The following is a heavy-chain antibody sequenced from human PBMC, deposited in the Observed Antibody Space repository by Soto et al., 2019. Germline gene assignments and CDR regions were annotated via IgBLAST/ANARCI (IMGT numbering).Heavy chain of an antibody. D-gene: IGHD6-6*01. Sequence: GGSLRLSCAASGFTFSDYYMSWIRQAPGKGLEWVSYISSSGSTIYYADSVKGRFTISRDNAKNSLYLQMNSLRAEDTAVYYCARATVAARRNDWFDPWGPGTLLTVYS. J-gene: IGHJ5*02. V-gene: IGHV3-11*01. CDR3: ARATVAARRNDWFDP. CDR2: ISSSGSTI. CDR1: GFTFSDYY.